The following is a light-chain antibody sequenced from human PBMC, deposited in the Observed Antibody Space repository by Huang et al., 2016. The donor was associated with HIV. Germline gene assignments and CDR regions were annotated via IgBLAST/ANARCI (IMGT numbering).Light chain of an antibody. Sequence: DIQMTQSASTLSASVGDRVTITCRASQTISNWLAWYQQKPGKAPNLLIYKASTLESGVPSRFSGSGSGTEVTLTISSLQPDDFATYYCHHYNSYSGAFGQGTKVEIK. CDR3: HHYNSYSGA. J-gene: IGKJ1*01. CDR1: QTISNW. CDR2: KAS. V-gene: IGKV1-5*03.